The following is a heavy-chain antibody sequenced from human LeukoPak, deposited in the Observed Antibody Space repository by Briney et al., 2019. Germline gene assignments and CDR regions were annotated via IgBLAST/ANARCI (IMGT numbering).Heavy chain of an antibody. CDR3: ARDGSNYYGSGSPMDIDY. J-gene: IGHJ4*02. D-gene: IGHD3-10*01. CDR2: ISSSSSTI. V-gene: IGHV3-48*01. Sequence: GGSLRLSCAASGFTFSSYSMNWVRQAPGKGLEWVSYISSSSSTIYYADSVKGRFTISRDNAKNSLYLQMNSLRAEDTAVYYCARDGSNYYGSGSPMDIDYWGQGTLVTVSS. CDR1: GFTFSSYS.